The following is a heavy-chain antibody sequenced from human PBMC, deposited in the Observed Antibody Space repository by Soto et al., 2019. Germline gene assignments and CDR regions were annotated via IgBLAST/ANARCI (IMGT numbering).Heavy chain of an antibody. CDR3: ARAGAAPYYYSGMDV. CDR2: ISTYNGDT. CDR1: GYTFTTSG. Sequence: QVQLVQSGVEVRKPGASVKVSCKASGYTFTTSGISWLRQAPGQGLEWMGWISTYNGDTNDAPKFQDRVTMTIDTHTSTAYMELRSLRSDDTAVYYCARAGAAPYYYSGMDVWGQGTRVTVSS. V-gene: IGHV1-18*01. J-gene: IGHJ6*02. D-gene: IGHD2-15*01.